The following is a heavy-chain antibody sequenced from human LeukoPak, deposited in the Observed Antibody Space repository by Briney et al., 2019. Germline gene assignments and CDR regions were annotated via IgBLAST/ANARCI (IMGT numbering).Heavy chain of an antibody. D-gene: IGHD3-10*02. CDR3: ARAVDYYVPMDV. CDR1: GGTFSSYA. CDR2: IIPIFGTA. V-gene: IGHV1-69*01. Sequence: ASVKVSCKASGGTFSSYAISWVRQAPGQGLEWMGGIIPIFGTANYAQKFQGRVTITADESTSTAYMELSSLRSEDTAVYYCARAVDYYVPMDVWGQGTTVTVSS. J-gene: IGHJ6*02.